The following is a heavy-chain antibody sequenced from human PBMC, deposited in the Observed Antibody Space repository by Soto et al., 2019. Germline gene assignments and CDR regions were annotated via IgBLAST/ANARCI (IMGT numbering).Heavy chain of an antibody. D-gene: IGHD4-17*01. V-gene: IGHV1-8*01. CDR3: VRGGDFDY. CDR2: MNPSTGET. CDR1: GYNFPDYD. J-gene: IGHJ4*02. Sequence: ASVKVSCKASGYNFPDYDINWVRQGTGQGLEWMGWMNPSTGETGYAQKFEGRVTMTRSTSTSTGYMELSRLTPEDTAVYYCVRGGDFDYWGQGSLVTVS.